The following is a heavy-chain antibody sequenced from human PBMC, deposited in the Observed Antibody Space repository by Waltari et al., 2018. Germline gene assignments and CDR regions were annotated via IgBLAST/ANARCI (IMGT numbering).Heavy chain of an antibody. J-gene: IGHJ5*02. CDR1: GFSLSTRGVA. Sequence: QVTLKESGPTLVKPTQTLTLTCTFSGFSLSTRGVAVGWIRQPPGKALEWLALTYWNDDKRYSPALKSKLTITKNTSRNRVVLTMTNMDPVDTATYYCAHSPKNYDILTGYYSFDPWGQGTLVTVSS. CDR3: AHSPKNYDILTGYYSFDP. D-gene: IGHD3-9*01. V-gene: IGHV2-5*01. CDR2: TYWNDDK.